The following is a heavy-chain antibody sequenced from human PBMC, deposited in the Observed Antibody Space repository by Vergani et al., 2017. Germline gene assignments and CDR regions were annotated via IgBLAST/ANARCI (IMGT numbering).Heavy chain of an antibody. CDR2: ISGSGGST. Sequence: EVQLLESGGGLVQPGGSLRLSCAASGFTFSSYAMSWVRQAPGKGLEWVSAISGSGGSTYYADSVKGRFTISRDNSKKTLYLQMNSLRAEDTAVYYCAKARIGSGSYFDYWGQGTLVTVSS. D-gene: IGHD3-3*01. CDR3: AKARIGSGSYFDY. CDR1: GFTFSSYA. J-gene: IGHJ4*02. V-gene: IGHV3-23*01.